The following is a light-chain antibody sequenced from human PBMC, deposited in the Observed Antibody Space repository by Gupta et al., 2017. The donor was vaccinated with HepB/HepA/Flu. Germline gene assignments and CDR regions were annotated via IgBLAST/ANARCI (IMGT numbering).Light chain of an antibody. CDR2: KTS. CDR1: QSIDTW. CDR3: SYPWT. J-gene: IGKJ1*01. Sequence: DIQMTQSPSTLSASVGDRVTITCRASQSIDTWLAWYQQKPGKAPKLLSYKTSSLQSGVPSRFSGSGSGTEFTRTSSSMKPDDCDTYDCSYPWTFGQGTKVEIK. V-gene: IGKV1-5*03.